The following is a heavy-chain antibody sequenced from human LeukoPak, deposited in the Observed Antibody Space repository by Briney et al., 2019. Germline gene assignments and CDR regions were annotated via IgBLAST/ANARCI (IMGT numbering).Heavy chain of an antibody. CDR3: ARSTFCYYGGAYYYVY. Sequence: GESLKISCKGSGYSFTSYWIGWVRQMPGKGLEWMGIIYPGDSDTRYSPSFQGQVTISADKSISTAYLQWSSLKASDTAMYYCARSTFCYYGGAYYYVYWGQGTLVTVSS. CDR1: GYSFTSYW. J-gene: IGHJ4*02. D-gene: IGHD4-23*01. V-gene: IGHV5-51*01. CDR2: IYPGDSDT.